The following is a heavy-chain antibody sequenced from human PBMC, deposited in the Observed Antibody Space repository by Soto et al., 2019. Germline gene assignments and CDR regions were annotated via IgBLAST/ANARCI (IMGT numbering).Heavy chain of an antibody. CDR1: GITISNYP. D-gene: IGHD3-22*01. Sequence: EVQLLESGGGLVQPGGSLRLSCAASGITISNYPMSWVRQAPGKGLDWVSGISGSGDRTYYADSAKGRFTISKDISRNSLSLQLDSLGVEDTAVYFCVKDDGGYPATAPHWGQGTLVCVSS. CDR2: ISGSGDRT. J-gene: IGHJ4*02. CDR3: VKDDGGYPATAPH. V-gene: IGHV3-23*01.